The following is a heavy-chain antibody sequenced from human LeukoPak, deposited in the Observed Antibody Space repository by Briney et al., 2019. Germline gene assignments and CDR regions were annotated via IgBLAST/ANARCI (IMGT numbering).Heavy chain of an antibody. CDR1: GFIFSTSW. CDR3: ARDQTPFV. CDR2: IKEDGSQK. V-gene: IGHV3-7*01. Sequence: GGSLRLSCAASGFIFSTSWMSWVRQAPGKGLEWVANIKEDGSQKHYVDSVKGRFTISRDNSKNFLYLQMNRLGAEDTAVYYCARDQTPFVWGQGTLVTVSS. J-gene: IGHJ4*02.